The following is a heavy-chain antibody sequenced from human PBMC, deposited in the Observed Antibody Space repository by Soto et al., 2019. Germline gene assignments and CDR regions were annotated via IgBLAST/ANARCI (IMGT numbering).Heavy chain of an antibody. V-gene: IGHV3-23*01. D-gene: IGHD3-10*01. CDR3: AKDCYGSGTDYFYGMDV. CDR1: GFSFSSYA. Sequence: GGSLRLSCAASGFSFSSYAMSWVRQAPGKGPEWVSSMSAGGGSTYHADSVKGRFTISRDNSKNTLYLQMNSLRAEDTAVYYCAKDCYGSGTDYFYGMDVRGQGTTVTISS. J-gene: IGHJ6*02. CDR2: MSAGGGST.